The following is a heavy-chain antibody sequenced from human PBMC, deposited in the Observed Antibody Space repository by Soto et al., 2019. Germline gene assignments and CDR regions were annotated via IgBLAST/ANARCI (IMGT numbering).Heavy chain of an antibody. V-gene: IGHV4-34*01. CDR1: GGSFSGYY. D-gene: IGHD3-22*01. CDR2: INHSGST. CDR3: ARGRAYYYDSSGYYVFDY. J-gene: IGHJ4*02. Sequence: SETLSLTCAVYGGSFSGYYWSWIRQPPGKGLEWIGEINHSGSTNYNPSLKSRVTISVDTSKNQFSLKLSSVTAADTAVYFCARGRAYYYDSSGYYVFDYWGQGTLVTVSS.